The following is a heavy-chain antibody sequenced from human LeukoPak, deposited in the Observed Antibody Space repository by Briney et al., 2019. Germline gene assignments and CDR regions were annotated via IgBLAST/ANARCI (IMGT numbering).Heavy chain of an antibody. CDR1: GGSITNHY. Sequence: PSETLSLTCIVSGGSITNHYYNWIRQPPGKGLEWIGYIYYSGSTNYNPSLKSRVTISLDTSKNQFSLRLSSVTAADTAMYYCARGYYSDTSGYYSLAEAWGQGTLVTVSS. D-gene: IGHD3-22*01. CDR2: IYYSGST. J-gene: IGHJ5*02. V-gene: IGHV4-59*11. CDR3: ARGYYSDTSGYYSLAEA.